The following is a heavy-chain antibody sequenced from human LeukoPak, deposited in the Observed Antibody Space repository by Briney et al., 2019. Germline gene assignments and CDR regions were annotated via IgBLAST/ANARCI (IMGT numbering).Heavy chain of an antibody. CDR3: ARSRWLLM. Sequence: SETLSLTCTVSGGSISSGGYYWSWIRQHPGKGLEWIGYIHYSGSTIYNPSLKSRVTISADTSKNQLSLKLRSVTAADTAVYYCARSRWLLMWGQGTLVTVSS. CDR2: IHYSGST. V-gene: IGHV4-61*08. J-gene: IGHJ4*02. D-gene: IGHD3-22*01. CDR1: GGSISSGGYY.